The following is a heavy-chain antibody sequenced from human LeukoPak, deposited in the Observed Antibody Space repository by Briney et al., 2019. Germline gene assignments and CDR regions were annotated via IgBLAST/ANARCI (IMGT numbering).Heavy chain of an antibody. CDR1: GFTFDDYA. V-gene: IGHV3-9*01. J-gene: IGHJ4*02. Sequence: GRSLRLSCAASGFTFDDYAMHWVRQAPGKGLEWVSGISWNSGSIGYADSVKGRSTISRDNAKNSLYLQMNSLGAEDTALYYCAKDISPGIAAAGTWGGFDYWGQGTLVTVSS. CDR2: ISWNSGSI. CDR3: AKDISPGIAAAGTWGGFDY. D-gene: IGHD6-13*01.